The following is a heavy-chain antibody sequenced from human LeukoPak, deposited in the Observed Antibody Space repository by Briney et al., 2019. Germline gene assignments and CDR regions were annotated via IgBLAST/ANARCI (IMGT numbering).Heavy chain of an antibody. CDR3: ARESGSYEAYFDY. CDR1: GGTFSSYA. J-gene: IGHJ4*02. CDR2: IFPIFATA. Sequence: SVKVSCKASGGTFSSYAIIWVRQAPGQGLEWMGRIFPIFATANYAQKFQGRVTITADESTSTAYMELSSLRSEDTAVYYCARESGSYEAYFDYWGQGTLVTVSS. V-gene: IGHV1-69*13. D-gene: IGHD1-26*01.